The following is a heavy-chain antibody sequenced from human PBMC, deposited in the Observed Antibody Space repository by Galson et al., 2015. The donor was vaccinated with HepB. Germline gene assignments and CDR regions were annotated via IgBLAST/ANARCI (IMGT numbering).Heavy chain of an antibody. V-gene: IGHV3-23*01. CDR2: ISGNGAST. CDR3: AKGYGLFDP. CDR1: GFTFGSTA. J-gene: IGHJ5*02. Sequence: SLRLSCAASGFTFGSTAMTWVRQAPGKGLEWVSGISGNGASTFYADSVKGRFTISRANSKNTLSFQMRSLRTEDTAVYYCAKGYGLFDPWGPGTLVTVSS. D-gene: IGHD4-17*01.